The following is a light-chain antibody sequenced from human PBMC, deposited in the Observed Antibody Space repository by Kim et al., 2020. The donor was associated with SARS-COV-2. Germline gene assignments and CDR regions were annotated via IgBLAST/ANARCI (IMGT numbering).Light chain of an antibody. J-gene: IGLJ3*02. CDR3: QTWGTGIWV. V-gene: IGLV4-69*01. CDR2: LNSDGSH. CDR1: SGHSSYA. Sequence: SVKLTCTLSSGHSSYAIAWHQQQPEKGPRYLMKLNSDGSHSKGDGIPDRFSGSSSGAERYLTISSLQSEDEADYYCQTWGTGIWVFGGGTKLTVL.